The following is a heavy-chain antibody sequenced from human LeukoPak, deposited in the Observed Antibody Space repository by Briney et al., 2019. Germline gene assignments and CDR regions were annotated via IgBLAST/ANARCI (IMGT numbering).Heavy chain of an antibody. CDR1: GFTFSRYW. Sequence: GGSLRLSCAASGFTFSRYWMHWVRQAPGKGLVWVSRISGGGSTTTYADSVKGRFTISRDNAKNTLFLQMNSLRVEDTAVYYCTRPSGSYSPPDFDYWGQGIQVTVSS. CDR3: TRPSGSYSPPDFDY. J-gene: IGHJ4*02. V-gene: IGHV3-74*01. D-gene: IGHD1-26*01. CDR2: ISGGGSTT.